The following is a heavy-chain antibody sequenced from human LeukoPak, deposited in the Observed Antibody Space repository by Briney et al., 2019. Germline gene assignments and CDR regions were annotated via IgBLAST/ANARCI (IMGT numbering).Heavy chain of an antibody. CDR2: SSHLGRT. CDR1: GGSFSDGY. J-gene: IGHJ1*01. V-gene: IGHV4-34*01. Sequence: PSETLSLTCAVYGGSFSDGYWSYIRLNPGRGLEWIGESSHLGRTTYNPSLMTRVTISVDTYKNQFSLRLTSVTAADSAVYYCARDFRSGHSYGRGLDSWGQGTLVTVSS. CDR3: ARDFRSGHSYGRGLDS. D-gene: IGHD5-18*01.